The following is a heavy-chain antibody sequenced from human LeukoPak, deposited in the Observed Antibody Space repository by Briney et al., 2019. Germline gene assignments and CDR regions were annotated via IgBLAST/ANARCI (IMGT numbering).Heavy chain of an antibody. Sequence: SETLFLSCAVSGGSISSGGYSWSWIRQPPGKGLEWIGYIYHSGSTYYNPSLKSRVTISVDRSKNQFSLKVSSVTAADTAVYYCARDLHYGSGIGYWGQGTLGSVSS. CDR2: IYHSGST. CDR3: ARDLHYGSGIGY. J-gene: IGHJ1*01. V-gene: IGHV4-30-2*01. CDR1: GGSISSGGYS. D-gene: IGHD3-10*01.